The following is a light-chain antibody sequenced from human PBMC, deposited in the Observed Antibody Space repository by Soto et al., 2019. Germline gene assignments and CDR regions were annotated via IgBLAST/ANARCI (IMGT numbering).Light chain of an antibody. CDR3: KQYKNLWT. CDR2: VAS. Sequence: EIVMTQSPATLSVSPGERATLSCRASQSVSSNLACYQQKPGQAPRLLIYVASTRATVIPARFSGSGSGTEFTLTISSLQSEDFAVYYCKQYKNLWTCGQGTKVQIK. CDR1: QSVSSN. V-gene: IGKV3-15*01. J-gene: IGKJ1*01.